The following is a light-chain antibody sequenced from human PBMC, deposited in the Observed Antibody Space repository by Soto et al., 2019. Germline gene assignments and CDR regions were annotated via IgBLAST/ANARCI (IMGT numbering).Light chain of an antibody. V-gene: IGKV3-20*01. J-gene: IGKJ1*01. CDR1: QSVSSSY. CDR3: QQCGSAPLT. CDR2: GAS. Sequence: EIVLTQSPGTLSLSPGERATLSCRASQSVSSSYLAWYQQKPGQAPRLLIYGASSRATGVPDRFSGRGSGTDFTLTISRLEPEDFAVYYCQQCGSAPLTFGQGTKVDIK.